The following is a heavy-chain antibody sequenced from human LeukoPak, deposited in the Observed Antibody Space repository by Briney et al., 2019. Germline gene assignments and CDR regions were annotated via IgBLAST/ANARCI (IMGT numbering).Heavy chain of an antibody. D-gene: IGHD3-10*02. V-gene: IGHV3-48*04. CDR1: GFTFSSYG. CDR2: ISSSGSTI. CDR3: AELGITMIGGV. Sequence: GGSLRLSCAASGFTFSSYGMSWVRQAPGKGLEWVSYISSSGSTIYYADSVKGRFTISRDNAMNSLYLQMNSLRAEDTAVYYCAELGITMIGGVWGKGTTVTISS. J-gene: IGHJ6*04.